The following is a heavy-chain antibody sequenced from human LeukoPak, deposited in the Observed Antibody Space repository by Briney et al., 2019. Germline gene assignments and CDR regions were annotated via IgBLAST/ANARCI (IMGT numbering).Heavy chain of an antibody. Sequence: SVKVSCKASGGTFSSYAISWVRQAPGHGLEWIGGVIPIFGTANHAQKFQGRVTITADESTSTAYMELSSLRSEDTAVYYCARESSGSYYKPNFGYWGQGTLVTVSS. CDR2: VIPIFGTA. CDR1: GGTFSSYA. J-gene: IGHJ4*02. D-gene: IGHD3-10*01. CDR3: ARESSGSYYKPNFGY. V-gene: IGHV1-69*01.